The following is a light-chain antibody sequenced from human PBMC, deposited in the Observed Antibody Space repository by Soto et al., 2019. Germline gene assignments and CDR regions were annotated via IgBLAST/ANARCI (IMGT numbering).Light chain of an antibody. V-gene: IGKV1-17*01. J-gene: IGKJ3*01. Sequence: DIQMTQSPSSLSASAGDRVTITGRASQGDRRSLDWYQQKPGKAPKRLIYEISSLQSGVPSRFSGSGSGTEFTLTISSLQPEDFATYYCLQHNSYPFTFGPGTKVDIK. CDR3: LQHNSYPFT. CDR2: EIS. CDR1: QGDRRS.